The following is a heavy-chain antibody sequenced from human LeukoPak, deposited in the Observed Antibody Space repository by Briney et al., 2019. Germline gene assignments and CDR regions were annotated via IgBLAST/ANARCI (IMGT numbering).Heavy chain of an antibody. J-gene: IGHJ5*02. CDR3: VSPRGSTWSDP. D-gene: IGHD6-25*01. Sequence: PGGSLRLSCAASGFIFSTYEMNWVRQAPGKGLEWVSYISSSGSTIYYADSVKGRFTVSRDNAKNSLYLQMNSLRVEDTAVYFCVSPRGSTWSDPWGQGTLVTVSS. CDR2: ISSSGSTI. V-gene: IGHV3-48*03. CDR1: GFIFSTYE.